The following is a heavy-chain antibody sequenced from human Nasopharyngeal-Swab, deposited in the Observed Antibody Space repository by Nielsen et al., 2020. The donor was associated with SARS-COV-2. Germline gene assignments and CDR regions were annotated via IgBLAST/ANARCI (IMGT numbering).Heavy chain of an antibody. CDR3: ARARRNFVVVSAFDY. V-gene: IGHV4-31*02. Sequence: RQPPGKGLGWIGYIYYSGSTYYNPSLKSRVTISVDTSKNQFSLKLSSVTAADTAVYYCARARRNFVVVSAFDYWGQGTLVTVSS. CDR2: IYYSGST. D-gene: IGHD2-21*02. J-gene: IGHJ4*02.